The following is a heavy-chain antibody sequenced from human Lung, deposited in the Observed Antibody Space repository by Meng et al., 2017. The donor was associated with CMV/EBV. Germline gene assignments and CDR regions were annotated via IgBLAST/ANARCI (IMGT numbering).Heavy chain of an antibody. D-gene: IGHD3-10*02. Sequence: SETXSLTCTVSGGSISSYYWSWIRQPPGKGLEWIGYIYYSGSTNYNPSLKSRVTISVDTSKNQFSLKLSSVTAADTAVYYSASQLLFGGSSFDYWGQGTLVSVSS. J-gene: IGHJ4*02. CDR2: IYYSGST. CDR1: GGSISSYY. V-gene: IGHV4-59*01. CDR3: ASQLLFGGSSFDY.